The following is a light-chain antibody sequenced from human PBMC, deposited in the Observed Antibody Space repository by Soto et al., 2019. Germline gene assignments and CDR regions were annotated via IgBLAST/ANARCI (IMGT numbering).Light chain of an antibody. CDR3: QQYGSSLWT. CDR1: QSVSSGQ. Sequence: IVLTQSPGTLSVSPGERATLSCRASQSVSSGQLAWYQQKPGQAPRLLSYGASSRATGIPDRFSGSGSGTEFILTISRLQPEDFEVYYCQQYGSSLWTFGQGTKVDIK. V-gene: IGKV3-20*01. J-gene: IGKJ1*01. CDR2: GAS.